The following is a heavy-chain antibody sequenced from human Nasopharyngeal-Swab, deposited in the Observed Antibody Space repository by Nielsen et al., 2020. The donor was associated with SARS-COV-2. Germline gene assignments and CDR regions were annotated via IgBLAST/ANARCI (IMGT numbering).Heavy chain of an antibody. D-gene: IGHD6-19*01. CDR2: IWYDGSRE. CDR3: AREDIGSGWSTFDY. V-gene: IGHV3-33*01. CDR1: GFTFSSHV. J-gene: IGHJ4*02. Sequence: GGSLRLSCAASGFTFSSHVMHWVRQAPGKGLEWVALIWYDGSREHYADSVKGRFTISRDNSRNTLYLQMNSLRAEDTAVYYCAREDIGSGWSTFDYWGQGNLVTVSS.